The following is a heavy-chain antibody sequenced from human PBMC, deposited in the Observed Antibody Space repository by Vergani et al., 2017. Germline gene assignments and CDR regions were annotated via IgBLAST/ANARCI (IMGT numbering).Heavy chain of an antibody. CDR1: GFTFSSYG. CDR2: IWYDGSNK. J-gene: IGHJ6*02. D-gene: IGHD6-19*01. CDR3: AIDQGQWLGRRLETYYYYGMDV. V-gene: IGHV3-33*01. Sequence: QVQLVESGGGVVQPGRSLRLSCAASGFTFSSYGMHWVRQAPGKGLEWVAVIWYDGSNKYYADSVKGRFTISRDNSKNTLYLQMNSLRAEDTAVYYCAIDQGQWLGRRLETYYYYGMDVWGQGTTVTVSS.